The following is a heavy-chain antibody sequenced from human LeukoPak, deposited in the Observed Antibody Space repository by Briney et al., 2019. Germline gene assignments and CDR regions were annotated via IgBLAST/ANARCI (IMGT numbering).Heavy chain of an antibody. Sequence: GGSLRLSCIDSGFTFSSYWMSWVRQAPGKGLEWVSSISSSSYIYYADSVKGRFTISRDNAKNSLYLQMNSLRAEDTAVYYCARSSDYKDYWGQGTLVTVSS. V-gene: IGHV3-21*01. J-gene: IGHJ4*02. D-gene: IGHD4-11*01. CDR2: ISSSSYI. CDR3: ARSSDYKDY. CDR1: GFTFSSYW.